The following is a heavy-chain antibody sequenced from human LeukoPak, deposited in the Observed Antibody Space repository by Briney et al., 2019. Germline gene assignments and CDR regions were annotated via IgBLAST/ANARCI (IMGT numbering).Heavy chain of an antibody. CDR2: IYHSGTT. CDR1: GGSISSGGYS. V-gene: IGHV4-30-2*01. J-gene: IGHJ6*02. D-gene: IGHD1-26*01. Sequence: SETLSLTCAVSGGSISSGGYSWSWIRQPPGKGLEWIGYIYHSGTTYYNPSLKSRVTISIDRSKNQFSLKLSSVTAADTAVYYCARGWGGGMDVWGQGTTVTVFS. CDR3: ARGWGGGMDV.